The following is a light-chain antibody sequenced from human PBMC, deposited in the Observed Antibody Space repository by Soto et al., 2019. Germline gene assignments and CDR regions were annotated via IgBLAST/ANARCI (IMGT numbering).Light chain of an antibody. CDR1: SSDVGGYNY. J-gene: IGLJ1*01. V-gene: IGLV2-14*01. Sequence: QSALTQPASVSGSPGQSITISCTGTSSDVGGYNYVSWYQQHPGKAPKLMIYDVSNWPSGVSNRFSGSKSGNTASLTISGLRAEDEADYYCSSYTDSSPFVFGTGTKVTVL. CDR3: SSYTDSSPFV. CDR2: DVS.